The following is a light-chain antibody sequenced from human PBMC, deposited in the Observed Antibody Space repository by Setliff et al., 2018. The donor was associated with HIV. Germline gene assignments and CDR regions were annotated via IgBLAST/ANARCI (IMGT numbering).Light chain of an antibody. V-gene: IGLV2-14*01. CDR3: NSYTSSSTLPYV. CDR1: SSDVGGYIY. CDR2: EVS. Sequence: QSALTQPPSASGSPGQSVTISCTGTSSDVGGYIYVSWYQQHPGKAPKLMIYEVSNRPSGVSNRFSGSKSGNTASLTISGLQAEDEAEYYCNSYTSSSTLPYVFGTGTKSPS. J-gene: IGLJ1*01.